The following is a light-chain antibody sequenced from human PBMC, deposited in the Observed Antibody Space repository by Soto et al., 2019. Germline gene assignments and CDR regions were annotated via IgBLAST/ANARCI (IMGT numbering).Light chain of an antibody. V-gene: IGLV2-14*01. CDR1: SSDVGDYNY. Sequence: QSALTQPASVSGSPGQSITISCTGTSSDVGDYNYVSWYQQHPGKAPKLMIYDVSNRPSGVSNRFSGSKSGSTASLPISGLQAEDEADYYCSSYTSSTPRVFGTGTKLTVL. J-gene: IGLJ1*01. CDR3: SSYTSSTPRV. CDR2: DVS.